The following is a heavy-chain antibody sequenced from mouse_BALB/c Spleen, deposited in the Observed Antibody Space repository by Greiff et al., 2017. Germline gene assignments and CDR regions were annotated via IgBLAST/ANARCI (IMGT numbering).Heavy chain of an antibody. D-gene: IGHD1-1*01. Sequence: QVQLQQSGAELMKPGASVKISCKATGYTFSSYWIEWVKQRPGHGLEWIGEILPGSGCTNYNEKFKGKATFTADTSSNTAYMQLSSLTSEDSAVYYCASNYYGSSYSFWGQGTLVTVSA. J-gene: IGHJ3*01. CDR3: ASNYYGSSYSF. CDR2: ILPGSGCT. CDR1: GYTFSSYW. V-gene: IGHV1-9*01.